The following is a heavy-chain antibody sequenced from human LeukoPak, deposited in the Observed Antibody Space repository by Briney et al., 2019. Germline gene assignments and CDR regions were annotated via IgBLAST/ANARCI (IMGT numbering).Heavy chain of an antibody. Sequence: SETLSLTCTVSGGSISSYYWSWIRQPPGKGLEWIGYIYYSGSTNYNPSLKSRVTISVDTSKNQFSLKLSSVTAADTAVYYCARTGSGSRDAFDIWGQGTMVTVSS. V-gene: IGHV4-59*08. J-gene: IGHJ3*02. CDR3: ARTGSGSRDAFDI. D-gene: IGHD3-10*01. CDR1: GGSISSYY. CDR2: IYYSGST.